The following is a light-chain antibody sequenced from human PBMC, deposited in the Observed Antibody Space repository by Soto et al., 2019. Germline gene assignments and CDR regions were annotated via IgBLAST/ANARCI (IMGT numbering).Light chain of an antibody. J-gene: IGKJ4*01. Sequence: EIVLTQSPGSVSLSPGERATLSCRASETVNKNSLAWYQQKPGQAPRLLIYGASRRATGIPDSFSGSGSGTDFILTISSLEPENSAVYYCQQYAISPLTFGGGTKVEI. CDR3: QQYAISPLT. CDR1: ETVNKNS. CDR2: GAS. V-gene: IGKV3-20*01.